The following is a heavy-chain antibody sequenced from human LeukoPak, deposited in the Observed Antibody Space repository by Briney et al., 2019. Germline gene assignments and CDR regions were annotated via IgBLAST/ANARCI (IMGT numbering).Heavy chain of an antibody. CDR1: GFTFSSYA. CDR3: ARDVPQTYYYYYGMDV. Sequence: GGPLRLSCAASGFTFSSYAMSWVRQAPGKGLEWVAVIWYDGSNKYYADSVKGRFTISRDNSKNTLYLQMNSLRAEDTAVHYCARDVPQTYYYYYGMDVWGQGTTVTVSS. V-gene: IGHV3-33*08. J-gene: IGHJ6*02. D-gene: IGHD2-2*01. CDR2: IWYDGSNK.